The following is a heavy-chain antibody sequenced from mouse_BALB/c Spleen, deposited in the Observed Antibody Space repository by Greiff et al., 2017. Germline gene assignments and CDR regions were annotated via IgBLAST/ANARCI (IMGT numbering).Heavy chain of an antibody. Sequence: VQLKESGPGLVKPSQSLSLTCSVTGYSITSGYYWNWIRQFPGNKLEWMGYISYDGSNNYNPSLKNRISITRDTSKNQFFLKLNSVTTEDTATYYCARLGYGNPYYAMDYWGQGTSVTVSS. V-gene: IGHV3-6*02. CDR2: ISYDGSN. D-gene: IGHD2-10*02. CDR1: GYSITSGYY. CDR3: ARLGYGNPYYAMDY. J-gene: IGHJ4*01.